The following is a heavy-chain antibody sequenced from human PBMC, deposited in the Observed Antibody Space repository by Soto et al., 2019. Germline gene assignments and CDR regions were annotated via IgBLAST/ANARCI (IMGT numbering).Heavy chain of an antibody. Sequence: QVQLVQSGAEVKKPGASVKVSCKASGYTFTSYGISWVRQSPGQGLEWMGWISAYNGNTNNAQKFQGRVAVTTDTSTGTAYMELMNLRSDDTAVYYCARTSGYSSTDNWFDPWGQGALGTVSS. J-gene: IGHJ5*02. D-gene: IGHD6-13*01. V-gene: IGHV1-18*01. CDR2: ISAYNGNT. CDR3: ARTSGYSSTDNWFDP. CDR1: GYTFTSYG.